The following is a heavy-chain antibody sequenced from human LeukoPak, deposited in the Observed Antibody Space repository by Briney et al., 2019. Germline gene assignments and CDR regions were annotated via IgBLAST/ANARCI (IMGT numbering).Heavy chain of an antibody. J-gene: IGHJ3*02. CDR1: GFIFSDYW. V-gene: IGHV3-74*01. Sequence: PGGSLRLSCEASGFIFSDYWMDWVRQAPGKGLVWVSRIRKDGSTANYADSVRGRFTVSRDNPKNTLYLQMNSLEVDDTAIYFCARDYGGDGDAFDIWGHGTMVTVSS. CDR3: ARDYGGDGDAFDI. CDR2: IRKDGSTA. D-gene: IGHD5-12*01.